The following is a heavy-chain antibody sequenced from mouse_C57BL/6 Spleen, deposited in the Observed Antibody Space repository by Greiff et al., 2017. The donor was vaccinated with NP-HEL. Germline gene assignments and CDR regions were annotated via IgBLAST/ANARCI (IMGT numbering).Heavy chain of an antibody. Sequence: QVQLKQPGAELVKPGASVKVSCKASGYTFTSYWMHWVKQRPGQGLEWIGRIHPSDSDTNYNQKFKGKATLTVDKSSSTAYMQLSSLTSEDSAVYYCAMREDYGYVWFAYWGQGTLVTVSA. J-gene: IGHJ3*01. CDR1: GYTFTSYW. CDR3: AMREDYGYVWFAY. V-gene: IGHV1-74*01. CDR2: IHPSDSDT. D-gene: IGHD2-2*01.